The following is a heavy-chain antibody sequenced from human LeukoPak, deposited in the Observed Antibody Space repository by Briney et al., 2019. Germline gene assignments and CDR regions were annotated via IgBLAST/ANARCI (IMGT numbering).Heavy chain of an antibody. J-gene: IGHJ3*02. V-gene: IGHV4-39*01. CDR2: IYYSGST. CDR1: GGSISSSSYY. Sequence: ASETLSLTCTVSGGSISSSSYYWGWIRQPPGKGLEWIGSIYYSGSTYYNPSLKSRVTISVDTSKNQFSLKLSSVTAADTAVYYCARGYFETPTYGSRSDAFDIWGQGTMVTVSS. CDR3: ARGYFETPTYGSRSDAFDI. D-gene: IGHD2-21*01.